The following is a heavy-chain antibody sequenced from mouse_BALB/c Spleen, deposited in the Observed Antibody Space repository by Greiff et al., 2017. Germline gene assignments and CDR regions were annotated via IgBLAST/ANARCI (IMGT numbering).Heavy chain of an antibody. CDR1: GYTFTSYW. Sequence: VQLQQPGAELVKPGASVKLSCKASGYTFTSYWMHWVKQRPGQGLEWIGEINPSNGRTNYNEKFKSKATLTVDKSSSTAYMQLSSLTSEDSAVYYCARRGYGNSWYFDVWGAGTTVTVSS. J-gene: IGHJ1*01. CDR3: ARRGYGNSWYFDV. D-gene: IGHD2-10*02. CDR2: INPSNGRT. V-gene: IGHV1S81*02.